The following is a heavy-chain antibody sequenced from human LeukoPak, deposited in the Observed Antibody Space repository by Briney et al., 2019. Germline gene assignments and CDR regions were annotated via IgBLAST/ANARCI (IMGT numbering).Heavy chain of an antibody. V-gene: IGHV3-23*01. J-gene: IGHJ4*02. D-gene: IGHD3-9*01. CDR1: GFTFSSHA. CDR2: ISLNDGST. Sequence: GGSLRLSCAASGFTFSSHAMSWVRQAPGKGLEWVSVISLNDGSTYYADSVRGRFTISRDNSKNTPFLQMNGLRAEDTAIYYCAKAMTSSTYYFDSWGQGTLVTVSS. CDR3: AKAMTSSTYYFDS.